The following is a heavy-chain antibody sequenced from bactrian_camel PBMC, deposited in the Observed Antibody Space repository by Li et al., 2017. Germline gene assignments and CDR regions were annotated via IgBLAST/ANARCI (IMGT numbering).Heavy chain of an antibody. D-gene: IGHD1*01. J-gene: IGHJ4*01. Sequence: QVQLVESGGGLVQPGGSLRLSCAASGFTLSSYRTYWVRQAPGKGLEWVSGIRSGGDSRYYADSVKGRFTISRDDAKNTVYLQMNSLKPEDTAVYYCVRSTDDGGLFGYWGQGTQVTV. CDR2: IRSGGDSR. CDR3: VRSTDDGGLFGY. CDR1: GFTLSSYR. V-gene: IGHV3S25*01.